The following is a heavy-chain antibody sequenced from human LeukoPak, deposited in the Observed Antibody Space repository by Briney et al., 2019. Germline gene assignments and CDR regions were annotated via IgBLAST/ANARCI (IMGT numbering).Heavy chain of an antibody. Sequence: PGGSLRLSCAASGFTFSTYTMTWVRQAPGKGLECVSTIDGRGVDIYYAGSVKGRFTISRDNSRNTLYLQMNSLRAEDTAFYYCAKDRAGPPWADWGQGTLVTVSS. CDR3: AKDRAGPPWAD. CDR1: GFTFSTYT. CDR2: IDGRGVDI. V-gene: IGHV3-23*01. D-gene: IGHD1-1*01. J-gene: IGHJ4*02.